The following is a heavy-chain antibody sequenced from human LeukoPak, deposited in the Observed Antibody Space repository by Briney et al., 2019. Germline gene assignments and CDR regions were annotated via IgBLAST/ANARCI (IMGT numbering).Heavy chain of an antibody. CDR2: FDPEDGET. D-gene: IGHD2-15*01. J-gene: IGHJ4*02. CDR1: GYTLTELS. Sequence: ASVKVSCKVSGYTLTELSMHWVRQAPGKGLEWMGGFDPEDGETIYAQKFQGRVTRTEDTSTDTAYMELSSLRSEDTAVYYCATGVVAATPIDYWGQGTLVTVSS. V-gene: IGHV1-24*01. CDR3: ATGVVAATPIDY.